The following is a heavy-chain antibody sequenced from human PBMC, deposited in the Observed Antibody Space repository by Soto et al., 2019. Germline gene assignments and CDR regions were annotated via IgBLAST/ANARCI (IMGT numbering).Heavy chain of an antibody. CDR3: AVSPPYSSGHDDAFDI. D-gene: IGHD6-19*01. Sequence: PGESLKISCAASGFTFSSYGMHWVRQAPGKGLEWVAVISYDGSNKYHADSVKGRFTISRDNSKNTLYLQMNSLRAEDTAVYYCAVSPPYSSGHDDAFDIWGQGTMVTVSS. J-gene: IGHJ3*02. CDR2: ISYDGSNK. V-gene: IGHV3-30*03. CDR1: GFTFSSYG.